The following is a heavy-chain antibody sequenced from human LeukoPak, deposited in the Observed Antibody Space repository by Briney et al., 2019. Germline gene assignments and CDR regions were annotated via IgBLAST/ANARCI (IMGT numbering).Heavy chain of an antibody. D-gene: IGHD6-13*01. J-gene: IGHJ4*02. Sequence: GGSLRLSCAASGFTFSSYGMPWVRQAPGKGLEWVAVMWYDGSSKDYADSVKGRFTFSRDNSKNTLYLQMNSLTVEDTAVYYCARSQSSSLIDYWGQGTLVTVSS. CDR2: MWYDGSSK. CDR3: ARSQSSSLIDY. CDR1: GFTFSSYG. V-gene: IGHV3-33*01.